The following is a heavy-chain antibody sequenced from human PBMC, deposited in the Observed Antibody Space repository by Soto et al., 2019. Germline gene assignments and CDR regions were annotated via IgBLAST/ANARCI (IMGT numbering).Heavy chain of an antibody. J-gene: IGHJ4*02. D-gene: IGHD6-13*01. CDR3: AKVSMLAGKQLASYFDY. CDR1: GFTFSSYG. Sequence: GGSLRLSCAASGFTFSSYGMHWVRQAPGKGLEWVAVISYDGSNKYYADSVKGRFTISRDNSKNTLYLQMNSLRAEDTAVYYCAKVSMLAGKQLASYFDYWGQGTLVTAPQ. V-gene: IGHV3-30*18. CDR2: ISYDGSNK.